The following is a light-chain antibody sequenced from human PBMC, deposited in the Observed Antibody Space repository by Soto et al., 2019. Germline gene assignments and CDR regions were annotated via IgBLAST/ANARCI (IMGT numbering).Light chain of an antibody. CDR2: EVS. CDR1: SSDVGGYNY. CDR3: SSYTSSSTLV. V-gene: IGLV2-14*01. J-gene: IGLJ2*01. Sequence: QSALTQPASVSGSPGQSITISCTGTSSDVGGYNYVSWYQQHPGIAPKLMISEVSNRTSEVSNRCSGSKSGNTASLTISGLQAEDEADYYCSSYTSSSTLVFGGGTKLTVL.